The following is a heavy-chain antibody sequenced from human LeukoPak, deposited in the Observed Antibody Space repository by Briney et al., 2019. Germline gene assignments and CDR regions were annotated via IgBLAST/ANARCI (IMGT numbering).Heavy chain of an antibody. CDR2: IYYSGST. D-gene: IGHD2-15*01. V-gene: IGHV4-30-4*01. J-gene: IGHJ5*02. CDR1: GGSISSGDYY. CDR3: AREPPGPGGFNWFDP. Sequence: SRTLSLTCTVSGGSISSGDYYWSWIRQPPGKGLEWIGYIYYSGSTYYNPSLKSRVTISVDTSKNQFSLKLSSVTAADTAVYYCAREPPGPGGFNWFDPWGQGTLVTVSS.